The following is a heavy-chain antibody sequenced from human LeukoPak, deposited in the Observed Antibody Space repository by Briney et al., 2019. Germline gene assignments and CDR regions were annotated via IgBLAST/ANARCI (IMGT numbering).Heavy chain of an antibody. D-gene: IGHD3-9*01. CDR3: ARERDYDILTGYWLFDC. V-gene: IGHV1-18*01. J-gene: IGHJ4*02. Sequence: ASVRVSCKASGYTFTTYGISWVRQAPGQGLEWMGWISAYNGNTNYAQKLQGRVTMTTDTSTSTAYMELRSLRSDDTAVYYSARERDYDILTGYWLFDCWGQGTLVTVSS. CDR2: ISAYNGNT. CDR1: GYTFTTYG.